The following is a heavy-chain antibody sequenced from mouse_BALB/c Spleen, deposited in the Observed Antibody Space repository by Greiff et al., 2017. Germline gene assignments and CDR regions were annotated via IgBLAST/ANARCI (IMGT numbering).Heavy chain of an antibody. CDR1: GFTFSDYY. Sequence: EVKLQESGGGLVKPGGSLKLSCAASGFTFSDYYMYWVRQTPEKRLEWVATISDGGSYTYYPDSVKGRFTISRDNAKNNLYLQMSSLKSEDTAMYYCARDDYYGSSDAMDYWGQGTSVTVSS. V-gene: IGHV5-4*02. J-gene: IGHJ4*01. CDR3: ARDDYYGSSDAMDY. CDR2: ISDGGSYT. D-gene: IGHD1-1*01.